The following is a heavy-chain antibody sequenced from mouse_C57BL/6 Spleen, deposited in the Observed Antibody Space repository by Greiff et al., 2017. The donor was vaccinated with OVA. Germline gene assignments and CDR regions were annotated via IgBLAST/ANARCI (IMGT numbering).Heavy chain of an antibody. CDR1: GYTFTSYW. J-gene: IGHJ4*01. CDR2: INPSNGGT. Sequence: VQLQHPGTELVKPGASVKLSCKASGYTFTSYWMHWVKQRPGQGLEWIGNINPSNGGTNYNEKFKSKATLTVDKSSSTAYMQLSSLTSEDSAVYYCAREGDYDDYAMDYWGQGTSVTVSS. D-gene: IGHD2-4*01. CDR3: AREGDYDDYAMDY. V-gene: IGHV1-53*01.